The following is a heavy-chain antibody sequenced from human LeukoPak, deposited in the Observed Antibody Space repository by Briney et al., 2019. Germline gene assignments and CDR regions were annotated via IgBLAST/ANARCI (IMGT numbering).Heavy chain of an antibody. D-gene: IGHD3-22*01. CDR1: GFTFNNAW. Sequence: GSLRLSCAVSGFTFNNAWISWVRQAPGKGLEWIGYIYYSGSTNYNPSLKSRVTISVDTSKNQFSLKLSSVAAADTAVYYCASSSNYDSSGYYSAHRDAFDIWGQGTMVTVSS. CDR2: IYYSGST. J-gene: IGHJ3*02. CDR3: ASSSNYDSSGYYSAHRDAFDI. V-gene: IGHV4-59*08.